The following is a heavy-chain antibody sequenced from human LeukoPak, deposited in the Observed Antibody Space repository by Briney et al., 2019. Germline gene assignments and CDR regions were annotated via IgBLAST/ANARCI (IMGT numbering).Heavy chain of an antibody. V-gene: IGHV3-9*01. D-gene: IGHD6-13*01. CDR2: ISWNSGYI. J-gene: IGHJ6*02. Sequence: GGSLRLSCAASGFTFHEYAMYWVRQAPGKGLEWVAGISWNSGYINYADSVKGRFTISRDNAKNSVYLQMNSLRTEDTALYYCAKDKDGHFMSWVYGMDVWGQGTTVTVSS. CDR1: GFTFHEYA. CDR3: AKDKDGHFMSWVYGMDV.